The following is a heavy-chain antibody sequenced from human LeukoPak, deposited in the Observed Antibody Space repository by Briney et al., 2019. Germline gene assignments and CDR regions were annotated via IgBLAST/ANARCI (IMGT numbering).Heavy chain of an antibody. CDR1: GFTFSSYA. CDR3: ARDSGSYYFDY. V-gene: IGHV3-30-3*01. D-gene: IGHD1-26*01. Sequence: GGSLRLSCAASGFTFSSYAMHWVRQAPGKGLEWVAVISYDGSNKYYADSVKGRFTISRDNSKNTLYLQMNSLRAEDTAVYYCARDSGSYYFDYWGQGTLVTVSS. J-gene: IGHJ4*02. CDR2: ISYDGSNK.